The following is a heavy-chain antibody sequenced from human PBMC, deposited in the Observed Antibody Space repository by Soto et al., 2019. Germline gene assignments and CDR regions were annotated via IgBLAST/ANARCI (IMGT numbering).Heavy chain of an antibody. Sequence: SVKVSCKASGGTFSSYAISWVRQAPGQGLEWMGGIIPIFGTANYAQKFQGRVTITADESTSTAYMELSSLRSEDTAVYYCARVEGDSNWNPTVDRYYYYGMDVWGQGTTVTVSS. CDR3: ARVEGDSNWNPTVDRYYYYGMDV. CDR2: IIPIFGTA. CDR1: GGTFSSYA. V-gene: IGHV1-69*13. D-gene: IGHD1-1*01. J-gene: IGHJ6*02.